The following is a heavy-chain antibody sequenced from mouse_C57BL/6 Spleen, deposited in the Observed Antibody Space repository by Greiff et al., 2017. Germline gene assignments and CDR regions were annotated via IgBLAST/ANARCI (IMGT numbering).Heavy chain of an antibody. CDR2: INPSSGYT. CDR1: GYTFTSYW. CDR3: ERSVITTGRYAIEY. J-gene: IGHJ4*01. D-gene: IGHD1-1*01. V-gene: IGHV1-7*01. Sequence: VQLQQSGAELAKPGASVKLSCKASGYTFTSYWMHWVKQRPGQGLEWIGYINPSSGYTKYNQKFKDKATLTADKSSSTAYMQLSSLTYEDSAVYCSERSVITTGRYAIEYWGKGTSVTVAS.